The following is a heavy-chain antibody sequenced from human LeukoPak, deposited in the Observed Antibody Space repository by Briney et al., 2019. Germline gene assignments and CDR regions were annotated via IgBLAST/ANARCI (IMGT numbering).Heavy chain of an antibody. CDR2: IKQDGSEK. CDR1: GFTFSAYW. J-gene: IGHJ4*02. Sequence: GGSLRLSCSASGFTFSAYWMSWVRQAPGKGLEWVANIKQDGSEKYCVDSVEGRFTISRDNAKNSLYLQMNSLRGEDTAVYYCARDTPGEESHWGQGTLVTVSS. CDR3: ARDTPGEESH. D-gene: IGHD2-2*01. V-gene: IGHV3-7*01.